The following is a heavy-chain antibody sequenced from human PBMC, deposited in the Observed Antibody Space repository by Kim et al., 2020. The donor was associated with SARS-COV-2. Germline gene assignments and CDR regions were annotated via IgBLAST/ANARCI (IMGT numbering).Heavy chain of an antibody. CDR3: ARDNIRIAAAGTTFDY. CDR2: IYYSGST. Sequence: SETLSLTCTVSGGSISSGGYYWSWIRQHPGKGLEWIGYIYYSGSTYYNPSLKSRVTISVDTSKNQFSLKLSSVTAADTAVYYCARDNIRIAAAGTTFDYWGQGTLVTVSS. D-gene: IGHD6-13*01. J-gene: IGHJ4*02. V-gene: IGHV4-31*03. CDR1: GGSISSGGYY.